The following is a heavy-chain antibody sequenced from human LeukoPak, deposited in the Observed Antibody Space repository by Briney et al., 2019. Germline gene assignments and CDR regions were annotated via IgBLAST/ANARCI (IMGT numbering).Heavy chain of an antibody. Sequence: GGSLRLSCAASGFTFSSYAMSWVRQAPGKGLEWVSAISGSGGSTYYADSVKGRFTISRDNSKNTLYLQMNSLRAEDTAVYYCAKERGYSGYHSWPFDYWGQGTLVTVSS. CDR1: GFTFSSYA. CDR2: ISGSGGST. D-gene: IGHD5-12*01. V-gene: IGHV3-23*01. CDR3: AKERGYSGYHSWPFDY. J-gene: IGHJ4*02.